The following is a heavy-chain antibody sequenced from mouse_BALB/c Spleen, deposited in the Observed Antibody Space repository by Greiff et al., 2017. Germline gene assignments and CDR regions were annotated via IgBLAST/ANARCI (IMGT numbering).Heavy chain of an antibody. J-gene: IGHJ4*01. CDR3: ARQGNYRAGYAMDY. CDR2: ISSGGGST. Sequence: EVKLMESGGGLVKPGGSLKLSCAASGFAFSSYDMSWVRQTPEKRLEWVAYISSGGGSTYYPDTVKGRFTISRDNAKNTLYLQMSSLKSEDTAMYYCARQGNYRAGYAMDYWGQGTSVTVSS. D-gene: IGHD2-1*01. V-gene: IGHV5-12-1*01. CDR1: GFAFSSYD.